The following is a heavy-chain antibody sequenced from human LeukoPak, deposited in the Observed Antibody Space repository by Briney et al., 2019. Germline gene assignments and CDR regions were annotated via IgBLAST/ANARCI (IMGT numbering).Heavy chain of an antibody. D-gene: IGHD3-10*01. J-gene: IGHJ6*04. CDR2: IIPIFGTA. Sequence: GASVKVSCKASGGTFSSYAISWVRQAPGQGLEWMGGIIPIFGTANYAQKFQGRVTITADKSTSTAYMELSSLRSEDTAVYYCVRARFGELLDFYYYGMDVWGKGTTVTVSS. V-gene: IGHV1-69*06. CDR1: GGTFSSYA. CDR3: VRARFGELLDFYYYGMDV.